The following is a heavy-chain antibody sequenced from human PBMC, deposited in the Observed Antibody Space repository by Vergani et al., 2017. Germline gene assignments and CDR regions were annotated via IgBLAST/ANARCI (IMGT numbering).Heavy chain of an antibody. V-gene: IGHV1-69*01. CDR1: GGTFSSYA. CDR2: IIPIFGTA. J-gene: IGHJ6*02. D-gene: IGHD1-7*01. Sequence: QVQLVQSGAEVKKPGSSVKVSCKASGGTFSSYAISWVRQAPGQGLEWMGGIIPIFGTANYALKFQGRVTITADESTSTAYMELSSLRSEDTAVYYCARGALFRTGTTSYYYYGMDVWGQGTTVTVSS. CDR3: ARGALFRTGTTSYYYYGMDV.